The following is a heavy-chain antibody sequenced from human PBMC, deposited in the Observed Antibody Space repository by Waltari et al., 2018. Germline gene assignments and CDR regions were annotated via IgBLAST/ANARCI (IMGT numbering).Heavy chain of an antibody. V-gene: IGHV3-30*03. CDR3: ARIGYSLSYDFMGASDY. CDR1: GFTFTTFA. D-gene: IGHD3-3*01. CDR2: ISYDGNNK. J-gene: IGHJ4*02. Sequence: QVLLVESGGGVVQPGKSLRLSCAASGFTFTTFAMHWVRQAPGKGLEGVAIISYDGNNKNYLDSVECRFTISRDNSKNALYLQMISLRPEDTAIYYCARIGYSLSYDFMGASDYWGQGTLVTVSS.